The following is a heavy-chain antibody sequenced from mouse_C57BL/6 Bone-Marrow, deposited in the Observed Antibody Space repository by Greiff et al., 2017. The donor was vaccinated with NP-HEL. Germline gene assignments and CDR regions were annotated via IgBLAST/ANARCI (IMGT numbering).Heavy chain of an antibody. CDR3: ARYYYGRSPDWYFDV. CDR1: GYAFSSSW. J-gene: IGHJ1*03. V-gene: IGHV1-82*01. Sequence: QVQLQQSGPELVKPGASVKISCKASGYAFSSSWMNWVKQRPGKGLEWIGRIYPGDGDTNYNGKFKGKATLTADKSSSSAYMQLSSLTSEDSAVYVFARYYYGRSPDWYFDVWGTGTTVTVSS. CDR2: IYPGDGDT. D-gene: IGHD1-1*01.